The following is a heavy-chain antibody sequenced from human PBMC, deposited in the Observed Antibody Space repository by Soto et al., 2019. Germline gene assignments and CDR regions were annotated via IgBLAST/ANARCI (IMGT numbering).Heavy chain of an antibody. D-gene: IGHD4-17*01. CDR2: IKQDGSET. J-gene: IGHJ4*02. CDR1: GFTFSSYW. Sequence: EVQLVESGGGLVQPGGSLRLSCAASGFTFSSYWMSWVRQAPGKGLEWVANIKQDGSETYYVDSVKGRFTISRDNAKISVYLQMNRLRAEDTAVYYCARNLASTTIPNYWGQGTLVTVSS. CDR3: ARNLASTTIPNY. V-gene: IGHV3-7*04.